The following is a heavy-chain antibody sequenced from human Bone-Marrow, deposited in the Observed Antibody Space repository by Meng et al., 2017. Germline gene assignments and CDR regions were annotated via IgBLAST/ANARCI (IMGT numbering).Heavy chain of an antibody. CDR1: GGSIGSSSYY. CDR3: ARHLSCSGAGCFFDF. CDR2: IYYNGVT. V-gene: IGHV4-39*01. Sequence: QLQLQESGPGLVKPSETLSLTCTVSGGSIGSSSYYWGWIRQPPGGGLEWIGVIYYNGVTYYKPSLKSRVTISADASKNQFSLKLSSVTAADTAVYYCARHLSCSGAGCFFDFWGQGTLVTVSS. J-gene: IGHJ4*02. D-gene: IGHD2-15*01.